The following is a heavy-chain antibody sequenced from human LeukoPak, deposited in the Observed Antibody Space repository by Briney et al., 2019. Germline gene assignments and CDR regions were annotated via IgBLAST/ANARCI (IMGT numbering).Heavy chain of an antibody. J-gene: IGHJ4*02. V-gene: IGHV4-34*01. Sequence: PSETLSLTCAVYGGSFNGYYWSWTRQPPGKGLEWIGEINHSGSTNYNPSLKSRVTISVDTSKNQFSLKLSSVTAADTAVYYCAREGSGNTAMAAPDYWGQGTLVTVSS. CDR1: GGSFNGYY. D-gene: IGHD5-18*01. CDR3: AREGSGNTAMAAPDY. CDR2: INHSGST.